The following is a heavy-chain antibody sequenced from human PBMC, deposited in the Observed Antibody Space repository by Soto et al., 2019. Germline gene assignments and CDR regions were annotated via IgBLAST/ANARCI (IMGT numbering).Heavy chain of an antibody. V-gene: IGHV4-39*01. CDR1: GGSISSSSYY. D-gene: IGHD6-19*01. CDR3: ARRVRRAVAGIDYYYYGMDV. J-gene: IGHJ6*02. Sequence: QLQLQESGPGLVKPSETLSLTCTVSGGSISSSSYYWGWIRQPPGKGLEWIGSIYYSGSTYYNPSLKSRVTISVDTSKNQFSLKLSSVTAADTAVYYCARRVRRAVAGIDYYYYGMDVWGQGTTVTVSS. CDR2: IYYSGST.